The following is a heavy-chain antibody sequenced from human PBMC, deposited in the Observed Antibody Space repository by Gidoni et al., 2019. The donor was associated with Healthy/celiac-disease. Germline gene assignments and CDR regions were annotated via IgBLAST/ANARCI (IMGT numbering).Heavy chain of an antibody. D-gene: IGHD2-2*01. CDR3: ARPYCSSTSCSYYYYYGMDV. Sequence: QVQLVQSGTEVKKPGASVKVSCKASGYTFPSYYMHWVRQAPGQGLEWMGIINPSGGSTSYEQKFQGRVTMTRDTSTSTVYMELSSLRSEDTAVYYCARPYCSSTSCSYYYYYGMDVWGQGTTVTVSS. J-gene: IGHJ6*02. CDR2: INPSGGST. V-gene: IGHV1-46*01. CDR1: GYTFPSYY.